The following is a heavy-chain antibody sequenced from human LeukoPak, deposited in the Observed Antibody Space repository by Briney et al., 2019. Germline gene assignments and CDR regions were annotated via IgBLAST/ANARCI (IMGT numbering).Heavy chain of an antibody. Sequence: LSETLSLTCAVYGGSFSGYYWSWIRQPPRKGLEWIGEINHSGSTNYNPSLKSRVTISVDTSKNQFSLKLSSVTAADTAVYYCARPYSSGWYGRKGFDYWGQGTLVTVSS. CDR2: INHSGST. CDR3: ARPYSSGWYGRKGFDY. D-gene: IGHD6-19*01. CDR1: GGSFSGYY. V-gene: IGHV4-34*01. J-gene: IGHJ4*02.